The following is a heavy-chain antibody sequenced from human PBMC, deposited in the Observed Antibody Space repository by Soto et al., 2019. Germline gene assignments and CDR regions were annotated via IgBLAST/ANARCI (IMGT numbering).Heavy chain of an antibody. CDR2: IYPGDSDT. Sequence: LKISCKGSGYSFTSYWIGWVRQMPGKGLEWMGIIYPGDSDTRYSPSFQGQVTISADKSISTAYLQWSRLNASNTPTYHCARLSPGGSSSWDYGMDVWGQGTTVTVSS. J-gene: IGHJ6*02. V-gene: IGHV5-51*01. CDR3: ARLSPGGSSSWDYGMDV. CDR1: GYSFTSYW. D-gene: IGHD6-6*01.